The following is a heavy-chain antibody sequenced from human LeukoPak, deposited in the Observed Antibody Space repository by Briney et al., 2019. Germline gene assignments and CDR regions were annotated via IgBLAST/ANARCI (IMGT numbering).Heavy chain of an antibody. D-gene: IGHD4-11*01. CDR1: VGSISGGVYY. V-gene: IGHV4-31*03. Sequence: SETLSLTCTVSVGSISGGVYYWSWIRQPPGKGLRGIGYIYYSGSTYYNPSLKSRVTISVDTSKNQFSLKLSSVTAADTAVYYCARVDSNLGNFDYWGQGTLVTVSS. CDR2: IYYSGST. CDR3: ARVDSNLGNFDY. J-gene: IGHJ4*02.